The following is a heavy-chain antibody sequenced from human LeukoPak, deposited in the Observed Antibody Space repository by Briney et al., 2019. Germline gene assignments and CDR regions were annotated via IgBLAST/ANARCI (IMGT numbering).Heavy chain of an antibody. CDR1: GGSISSGGYY. J-gene: IGHJ3*02. V-gene: IGHV4-31*03. CDR2: IYYSGST. D-gene: IGHD2/OR15-2a*01. CDR3: ARGKRINSFKNTFDM. Sequence: SETLSLTCTVSGGSISSGGYYWSWIRQHPGKGLEWIGYIYYSGSTYYNPSLKSRVTISVATSKSQFSLKLNSVTAADTAVYYCARGKRINSFKNTFDMWGQGTMVTVSS.